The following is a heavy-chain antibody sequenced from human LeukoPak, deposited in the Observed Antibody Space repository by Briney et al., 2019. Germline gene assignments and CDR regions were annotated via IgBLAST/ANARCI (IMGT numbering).Heavy chain of an antibody. CDR2: FDPEDGET. CDR3: ATGKRITMVRGVLSLSYYYYYGMDV. Sequence: ASVKVSCKVSGYTLTELSMHWVRQAPGKGLEWMGGFDPEDGETIYAQKFQGRVTTTEDTSTDAAYMELSSLRSEDTAVYYCATGKRITMVRGVLSLSYYYYYGMDVWGQGTTVTVSS. CDR1: GYTLTELS. D-gene: IGHD3-10*01. J-gene: IGHJ6*02. V-gene: IGHV1-24*01.